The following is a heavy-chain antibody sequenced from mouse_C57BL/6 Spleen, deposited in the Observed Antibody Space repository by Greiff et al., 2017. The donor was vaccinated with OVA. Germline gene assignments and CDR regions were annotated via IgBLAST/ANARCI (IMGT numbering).Heavy chain of an antibody. CDR1: GFNIKDYY. CDR3: SNYGRFAY. J-gene: IGHJ3*01. Sequence: VQLQQSGAELVRPGASVKLSCTASGFNIKDYYMHWVKQRPEQGLGWIGRIDPEDGDTEYAPKFQGKATMTADTSSNTAYLQLSSLTSEDTAVYYCSNYGRFAYWGQGTLVTVSA. D-gene: IGHD1-1*02. V-gene: IGHV14-1*01. CDR2: IDPEDGDT.